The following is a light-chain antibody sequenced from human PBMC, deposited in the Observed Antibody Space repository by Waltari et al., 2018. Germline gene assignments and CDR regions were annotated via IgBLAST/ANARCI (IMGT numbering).Light chain of an antibody. J-gene: IGLJ1*01. CDR2: YDS. V-gene: IGLV3-21*04. CDR1: NIGSYG. Sequence: SYVLTQPPSVSVAPGATARITCGGDNIGSYGVHWYQQKPGPAPVLVIRYDSDRPSGIPERFSGSNSANTATLTISRVEAGDEANYYCQVWHAAIDPGVFGTGTEVTV. CDR3: QVWHAAIDPGV.